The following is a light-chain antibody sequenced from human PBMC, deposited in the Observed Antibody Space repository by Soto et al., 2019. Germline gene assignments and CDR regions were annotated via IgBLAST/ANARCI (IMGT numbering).Light chain of an antibody. CDR3: QQRSNWPFT. CDR1: QSVSSY. Sequence: EIVLTQSPATLSLSPGERATLSCRASQSVSSYLAWYQQKPGQAPRLLIYDASNRATGIPARFSSLEPEDFAVYYCQQRSNWPFTFGPGTKVDIK. J-gene: IGKJ3*01. V-gene: IGKV3-11*01. CDR2: DAS.